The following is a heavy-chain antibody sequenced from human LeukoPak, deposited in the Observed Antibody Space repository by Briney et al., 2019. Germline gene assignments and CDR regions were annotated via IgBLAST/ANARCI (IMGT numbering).Heavy chain of an antibody. J-gene: IGHJ6*03. Sequence: GSLRLSCAASGFTFTSYAIHWVRQAPGQGLEWMGWINPNSGGTNYAQKFQGRVTMTRGTSISTAYMELSRLRSDDTAVYFCARDKRRSYYFYMDVWGKGTTVTISS. CDR1: GFTFTSYA. D-gene: IGHD1-1*01. CDR3: ARDKRRSYYFYMDV. CDR2: INPNSGGT. V-gene: IGHV1-2*02.